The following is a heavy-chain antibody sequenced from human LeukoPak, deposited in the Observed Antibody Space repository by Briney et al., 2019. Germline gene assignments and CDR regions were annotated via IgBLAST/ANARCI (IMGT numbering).Heavy chain of an antibody. Sequence: PGGSLRLSCAASGFTFSDYYMSWIRQIPGKGLEWISYISSSGGTIYYADSVKGRFTISRDNAKNSLYLQMNSLRAEDTAVYYCARDTAFFITIFGAQGRGFDYWGQGTLVTVSS. D-gene: IGHD3-3*01. J-gene: IGHJ4*02. CDR2: ISSSGGTI. CDR1: GFTFSDYY. CDR3: ARDTAFFITIFGAQGRGFDY. V-gene: IGHV3-11*04.